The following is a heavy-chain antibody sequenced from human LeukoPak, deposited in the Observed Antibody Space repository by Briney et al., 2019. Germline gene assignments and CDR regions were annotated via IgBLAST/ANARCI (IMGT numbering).Heavy chain of an antibody. CDR1: GFTFNNYP. Sequence: GGSLRLSCAGSGFTFNNYPISWVRQTPGKGLEWVSAITGGADSTYYADSVKGRFTISRDNSKNTLYLQMNSLRAEDTAVYYCAKEGPRYSTETGFDYWGQGTLVTVSS. CDR2: ITGGADST. CDR3: AKEGPRYSTETGFDY. D-gene: IGHD4-11*01. V-gene: IGHV3-23*01. J-gene: IGHJ4*02.